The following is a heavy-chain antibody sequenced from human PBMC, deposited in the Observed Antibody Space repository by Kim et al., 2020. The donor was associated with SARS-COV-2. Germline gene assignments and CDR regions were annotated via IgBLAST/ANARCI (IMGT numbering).Heavy chain of an antibody. CDR1: GFTFSSYS. J-gene: IGHJ6*02. D-gene: IGHD3-3*01. V-gene: IGHV3-21*01. CDR3: ARDERNYDFWSGYYPNSYGMDV. CDR2: ISSSSSYI. Sequence: GGSLRLSCAASGFTFSSYSMNWVRQAPGKGLEWVSSISSSSSYIYYADSVKGRFTISRDNAKNSLYLQMNSLRAEDTAVYYCARDERNYDFWSGYYPNSYGMDVWGQGTTVTVSS.